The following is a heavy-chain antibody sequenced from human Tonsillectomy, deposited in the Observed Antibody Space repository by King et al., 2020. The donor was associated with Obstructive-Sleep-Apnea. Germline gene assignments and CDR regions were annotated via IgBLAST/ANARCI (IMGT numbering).Heavy chain of an antibody. D-gene: IGHD1-26*01. CDR2: ISYSGYT. CDR1: GGSISSDY. Sequence: VQLQESGPGLVKPSETLSLTCTVSGGSISSDYWNWIRQPPGKGLEWIGYISYSGYTTYNPSLKSRVTISEDTSKNQFSLKLTSVTAADTAMYYCARLSVGGTRKETKFDYWGQGTLVTVSS. J-gene: IGHJ4*02. V-gene: IGHV4-59*08. CDR3: ARLSVGGTRKETKFDY.